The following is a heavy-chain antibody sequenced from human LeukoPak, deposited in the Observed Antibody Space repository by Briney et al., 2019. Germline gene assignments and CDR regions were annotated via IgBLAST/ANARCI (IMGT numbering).Heavy chain of an antibody. D-gene: IGHD3-10*01. CDR3: AKDVTAYYGSGSSYLDY. Sequence: GGSLRLSCAASGFTFSPYGMHWVRHAPGKGREWVAVISYDGGNIYYADSVKGRFTISRDNSKNTLYLQMNSLRAEDTAVYYCAKDVTAYYGSGSSYLDYWGQGTLVTVSS. CDR1: GFTFSPYG. J-gene: IGHJ4*02. CDR2: ISYDGGNI. V-gene: IGHV3-30*18.